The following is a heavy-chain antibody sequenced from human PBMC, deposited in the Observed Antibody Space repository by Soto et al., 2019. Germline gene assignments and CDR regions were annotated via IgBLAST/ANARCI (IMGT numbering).Heavy chain of an antibody. V-gene: IGHV1-69*13. CDR3: AGAIVAPTTTGWLDP. J-gene: IGHJ5*02. Sequence: SVKVSCKASGGTFSRYAISWVRQAPGQGLEWMGGIIPIFGTANYAQKFQGRVTITADESTSTAYMELSSLRFEDTAVYYCAGAIVAPTTTGWLDPWGQGTLVAVSS. D-gene: IGHD1-26*01. CDR1: GGTFSRYA. CDR2: IIPIFGTA.